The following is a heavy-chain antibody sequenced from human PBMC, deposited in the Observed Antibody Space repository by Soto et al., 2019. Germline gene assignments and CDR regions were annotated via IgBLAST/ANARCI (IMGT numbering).Heavy chain of an antibody. CDR2: IRSNGGST. CDR3: ARGPGYYFDY. V-gene: IGHV3-64*01. CDR1: GFTFSSYA. Sequence: EVQLVESGGGLVQPGGSLRLSCAASGFTFSSYAMHWVRQAPGKGLEYVSAIRSNGGSTYYANSVKGRFTISRDNSKNTLYLQMGRLRAEDMAVYYCARGPGYYFDYWGQGTLVTVSS. J-gene: IGHJ4*02.